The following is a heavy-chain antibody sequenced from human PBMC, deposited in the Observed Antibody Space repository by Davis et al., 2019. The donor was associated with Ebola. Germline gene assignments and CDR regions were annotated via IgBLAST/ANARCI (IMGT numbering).Heavy chain of an antibody. CDR2: VILKSGAT. CDR1: GYTFTDYN. D-gene: IGHD6-13*01. Sequence: ASVKVSCKASGYTFTDYNIHWMRQAPGQGLEWLGRVILKSGATNYAQKFQGRVTMTRDTSISTVYMELSSLRYDDTAVYYCARGGSTWYGPFHFWGHGTLVTVSS. V-gene: IGHV1-2*06. J-gene: IGHJ4*01. CDR3: ARGGSTWYGPFHF.